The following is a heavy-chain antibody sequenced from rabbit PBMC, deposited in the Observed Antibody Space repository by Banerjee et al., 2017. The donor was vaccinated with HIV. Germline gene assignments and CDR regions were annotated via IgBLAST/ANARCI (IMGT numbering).Heavy chain of an antibody. CDR3: ARGYADYKYYYGMDL. CDR1: GIDFSTYG. Sequence: QEQLVESGGGLVTLGGSLKLSCKASGIDFSTYGISWVRQAPGKGLEWIACIYAGSSGGTYYASWAKGRFTISLDNAQNTVFLQMTSLTAADTATYFCARGYADYKYYYGMDLWGQGTLVTVS. V-gene: IGHV1S45*01. CDR2: IYAGSSGGT. D-gene: IGHD7-1*01. J-gene: IGHJ6*01.